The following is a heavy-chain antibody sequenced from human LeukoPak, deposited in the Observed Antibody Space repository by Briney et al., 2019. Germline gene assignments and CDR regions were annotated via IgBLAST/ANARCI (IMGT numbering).Heavy chain of an antibody. CDR2: IFYSGRT. V-gene: IGHV4-39*07. CDR3: ARQVAVVEPTDPNWFDS. J-gene: IGHJ5*01. D-gene: IGHD2-21*01. CDR1: GDSISSGSHY. Sequence: SETLSLPCTVAGDSISSGSHYWGWIRLPPGNGLEWIGSIFYSGRTYYTPSLKSRVTMSLDTSKNQFSLRLTSVTAADTAVYYCARQVAVVEPTDPNWFDSWGQGTLVTVSS.